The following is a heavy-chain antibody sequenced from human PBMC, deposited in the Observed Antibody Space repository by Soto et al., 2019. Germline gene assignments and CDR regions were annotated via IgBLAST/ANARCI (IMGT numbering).Heavy chain of an antibody. CDR1: GFTFISYS. D-gene: IGHD5-12*01. Sequence: WGSLRLSFASSGFTFISYSMNWVRQAPGKGLEWVSSISSSSSYIYYADSVKGRFTISRDNAKNSLYLQMNSLRAEDTAVYHCARAFGGYDGYYYYYGMDVWGQGTTVTVSS. J-gene: IGHJ6*02. V-gene: IGHV3-21*01. CDR2: ISSSSSYI. CDR3: ARAFGGYDGYYYYYGMDV.